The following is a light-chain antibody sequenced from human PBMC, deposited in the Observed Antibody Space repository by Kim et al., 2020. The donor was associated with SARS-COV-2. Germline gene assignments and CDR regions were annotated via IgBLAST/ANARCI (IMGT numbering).Light chain of an antibody. CDR2: QDS. J-gene: IGLJ2*01. CDR3: QAWDSSVV. CDR1: KLGDKY. Sequence: VSGSPGQTASITCSGDKLGDKYACWYQQKPGQSPVLVIYQDSKRPSGIPERFSGSNSGNTATLTISGTQAMGEADYYCQAWDSSVVFGGGTQLTVL. V-gene: IGLV3-1*01.